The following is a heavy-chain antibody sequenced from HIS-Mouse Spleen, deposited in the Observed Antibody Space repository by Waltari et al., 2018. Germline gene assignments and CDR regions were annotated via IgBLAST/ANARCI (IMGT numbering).Heavy chain of an antibody. CDR3: AREIPYSSSWYDWYFDL. D-gene: IGHD6-13*01. J-gene: IGHJ2*01. CDR2: IYYSGST. V-gene: IGHV4-39*07. CDR1: GGSISSSSYS. Sequence: QLQLQESGPGLLKPSETLSLTCTVSGGSISSSSYSWAWIRQPPGKGLEWIGSIYYSGSTYYNPSLKSRVTISVDTSKNQFSLKLSSVTAADTAVYYCAREIPYSSSWYDWYFDLWGRGTLVTVSS.